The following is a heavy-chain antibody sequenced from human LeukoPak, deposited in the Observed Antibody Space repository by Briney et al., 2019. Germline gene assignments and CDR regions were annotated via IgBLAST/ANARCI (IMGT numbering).Heavy chain of an antibody. J-gene: IGHJ4*02. CDR2: ISAYNGNT. CDR1: GYTVTSYG. CDR3: ARGAARGEDHFDY. Sequence: ASANVSCKASGYTVTSYGISCVRQAPGQGLEWMGWISAYNGNTNYAQKLQGRVTMTTDTSTSTAYMELRSLRSDDTAVYYCARGAARGEDHFDYWGQGTLVTVSS. V-gene: IGHV1-18*04. D-gene: IGHD3-16*01.